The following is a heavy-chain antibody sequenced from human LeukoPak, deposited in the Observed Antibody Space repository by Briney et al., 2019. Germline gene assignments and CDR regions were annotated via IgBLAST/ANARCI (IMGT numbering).Heavy chain of an antibody. CDR1: GFTFSSYA. CDR3: ARAPLLTIFGVVSFDY. D-gene: IGHD3-3*01. CDR2: ISGSGGST. Sequence: PGGSLRLSCAASGFTFSSYAMSWVRQAPGKGLEWVSAISGSGGSTYYADSVKGRFTISRDNSKNTLYLQMNSLRAEDTAVYYCARAPLLTIFGVVSFDYWGQGTLVTVSS. V-gene: IGHV3-23*01. J-gene: IGHJ4*02.